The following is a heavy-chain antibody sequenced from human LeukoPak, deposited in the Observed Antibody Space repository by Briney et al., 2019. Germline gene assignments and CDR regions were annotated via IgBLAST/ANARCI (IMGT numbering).Heavy chain of an antibody. J-gene: IGHJ4*02. CDR1: GFTFSSYS. CDR3: ARSPRTYPGTVDY. V-gene: IGHV3-23*01. Sequence: GGSLRLSCAASGFTFSSYSMNWVRKAPGKGLEWVSGIGGSGDSTDYADSVKGRFTISRDNSKSTLYLQMNSLRAEDTALYYCARSPRTYPGTVDYWGQGTLVTVSS. CDR2: IGGSGDST.